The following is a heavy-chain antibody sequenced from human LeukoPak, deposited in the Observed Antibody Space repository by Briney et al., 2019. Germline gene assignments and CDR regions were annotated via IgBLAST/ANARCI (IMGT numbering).Heavy chain of an antibody. D-gene: IGHD1-26*01. V-gene: IGHV4-61*02. Sequence: SQTLSLTCTVSGGSISSGSYYWSWIRQPAGKGLEWIGRIYTSGSTNYNPSLKSRVTISVDTSKNQFSLKLSSVTAADTAVYYCARVPRGSSPYDAFDIWGQGTMVTVSS. J-gene: IGHJ3*02. CDR3: ARVPRGSSPYDAFDI. CDR1: GGSISSGSYY. CDR2: IYTSGST.